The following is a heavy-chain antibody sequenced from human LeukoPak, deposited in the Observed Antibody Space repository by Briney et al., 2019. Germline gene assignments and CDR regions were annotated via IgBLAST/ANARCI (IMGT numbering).Heavy chain of an antibody. CDR2: IFPNDSDT. Sequence: LGESLKISYKGSGYTFTSYWIAWVRQMPGKGLEWMGIIFPNDSDTRYSPSFQGQVTISADKSIGTAYLQWSSLKASDTAMYYCAIQWGSGGYDYWGQGTLVTVSS. CDR1: GYTFTSYW. J-gene: IGHJ4*02. D-gene: IGHD1-26*01. CDR3: AIQWGSGGYDY. V-gene: IGHV5-51*01.